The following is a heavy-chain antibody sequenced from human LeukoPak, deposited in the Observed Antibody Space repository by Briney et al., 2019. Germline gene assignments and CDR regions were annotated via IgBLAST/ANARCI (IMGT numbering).Heavy chain of an antibody. CDR3: ARRPLTFGGLNY. CDR2: ISSSSSYI. D-gene: IGHD3-16*01. Sequence: GGSLRLSCAASGFTFNSYTMNWVRQAPGKGLEWVSSISSSSSYIYQADSAKGRFTISRDNAKNTLYLQMNGLRAEDTAVYYCARRPLTFGGLNYWGQGTLVTVSS. J-gene: IGHJ4*02. V-gene: IGHV3-21*01. CDR1: GFTFNSYT.